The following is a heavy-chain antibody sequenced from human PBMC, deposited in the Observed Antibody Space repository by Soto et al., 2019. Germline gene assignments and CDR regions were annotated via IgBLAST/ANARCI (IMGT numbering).Heavy chain of an antibody. V-gene: IGHV3-30-3*01. J-gene: IGHJ4*02. CDR3: ARSGGYSYGAFFDY. CDR2: ISYDGSNK. Sequence: GGSLRLSCAASGFTFSSYAMHWVRQAPGKGLEWVAVISYDGSNKYYADSVKGRFTISRDNSKNTLYLQMNSLRAEDTAVYYCARSGGYSYGAFFDYWGQGTLVTVSS. CDR1: GFTFSSYA. D-gene: IGHD5-18*01.